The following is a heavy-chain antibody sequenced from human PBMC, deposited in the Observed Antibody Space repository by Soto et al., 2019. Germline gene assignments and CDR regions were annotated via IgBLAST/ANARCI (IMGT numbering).Heavy chain of an antibody. CDR3: AIHEAPNCYYYNGMDV. V-gene: IGHV4-4*07. CDR2: IYTSGST. J-gene: IGHJ6*02. Sequence: GPRTPSETLSLTCTVSGGSISSYYWSWIRQPAGKGLEWIGRIYTSGSTNYNPSLKSRVTMSVDTSKNQFSLKLSSVTAADTAVYYCAIHEAPNCYYYNGMDVWGQGTTVTVSS. CDR1: GGSISSYY.